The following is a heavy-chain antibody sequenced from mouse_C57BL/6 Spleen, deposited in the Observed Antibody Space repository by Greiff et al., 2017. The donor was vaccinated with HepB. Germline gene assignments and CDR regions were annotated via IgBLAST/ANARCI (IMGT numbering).Heavy chain of an antibody. CDR2: IDPETGGT. V-gene: IGHV1-15*01. J-gene: IGHJ1*03. D-gene: IGHD1-1*01. Sequence: QVQLQQPGTELVKPGASVKLSCKASGYTFTSYWMHWVKQTPVHGLEWIGAIDPETGGTAYNQKFKGKAILTADKSSSTAYMELRSLTSEDAAVYYCTRLPYYGSSYRYFDVWGTGTTVTVSS. CDR1: GYTFTSYW. CDR3: TRLPYYGSSYRYFDV.